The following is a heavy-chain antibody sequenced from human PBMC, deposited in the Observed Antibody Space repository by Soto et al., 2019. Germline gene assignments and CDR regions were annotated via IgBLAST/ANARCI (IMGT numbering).Heavy chain of an antibody. J-gene: IGHJ6*02. CDR2: INHSGST. V-gene: IGHV4-34*01. CDR3: ARGVVVALYYYYGMDV. Sequence: PSETLSLTCAVYGGSFSGYYWSWIRQPPGKGLEWIGEINHSGSTNYNPSLKSRVTISVDTSKNRFSLKLSSVTAADTAVYYCARGVVVALYYYYGMDVWGQGTTVTVSS. CDR1: GGSFSGYY. D-gene: IGHD2-2*01.